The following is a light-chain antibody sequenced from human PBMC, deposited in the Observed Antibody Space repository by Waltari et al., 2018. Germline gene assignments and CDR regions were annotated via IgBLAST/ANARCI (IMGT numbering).Light chain of an antibody. CDR3: SSYTSSNTFV. J-gene: IGLJ1*01. CDR1: SSDVGGYNY. CDR2: DVS. Sequence: QSALTQPASVSGSPGQSITISCTGTSSDVGGYNYVSWYQQHPGKAPKLMIYDVSKRPSGVSNRFAGSQSGNTASLTISGLQAEDEADYYCSSYTSSNTFVFGTGTKVTVL. V-gene: IGLV2-14*01.